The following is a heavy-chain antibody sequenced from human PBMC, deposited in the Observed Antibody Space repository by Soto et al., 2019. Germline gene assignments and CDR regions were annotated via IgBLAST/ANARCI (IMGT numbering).Heavy chain of an antibody. Sequence: QVQLVESGGGVVQPGRSLRLSCAASGFTFSSYAMHWVRQAPGKGLEWVAVISYDGSNKYYADSVKGRFTISRDNSKNTLFLQMNSLRAEDTAVYYCASLLLAAMIDDYYYGMDVWGQGTTVTVSS. D-gene: IGHD2-2*01. J-gene: IGHJ6*02. CDR3: ASLLLAAMIDDYYYGMDV. V-gene: IGHV3-30-3*01. CDR2: ISYDGSNK. CDR1: GFTFSSYA.